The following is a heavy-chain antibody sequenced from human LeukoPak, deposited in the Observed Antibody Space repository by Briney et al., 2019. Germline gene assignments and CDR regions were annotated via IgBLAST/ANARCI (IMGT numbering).Heavy chain of an antibody. J-gene: IGHJ4*02. D-gene: IGHD1-26*01. Sequence: ASVKVSCKASGYTFTSYYMHWVRQAPGQGLEWMGIINPSGGSTSYAQKCQGRVTMTRDTSTSTVYMELSSLRSEDTAVYYCARPSSGSYHVPSFDYRGQGTLVTVSS. CDR2: INPSGGST. V-gene: IGHV1-46*01. CDR3: ARPSSGSYHVPSFDY. CDR1: GYTFTSYY.